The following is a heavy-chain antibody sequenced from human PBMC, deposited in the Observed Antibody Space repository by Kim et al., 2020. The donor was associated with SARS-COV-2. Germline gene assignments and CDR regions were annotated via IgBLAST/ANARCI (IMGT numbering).Heavy chain of an antibody. V-gene: IGHV3-21*01. CDR2: ISSSSSYI. D-gene: IGHD3-3*01. CDR3: ARGLAGPRFGVVKGGFDY. J-gene: IGHJ4*02. CDR1: GFTFSSYS. Sequence: GGSLRLSCAASGFTFSSYSMNWVRQAPGKGLEWVSSISSSSSYIYYADSVKGRFTISRDNAKNSLYLQMNSLRAEDTAVYYCARGLAGPRFGVVKGGFDYWGQGTLVTVSS.